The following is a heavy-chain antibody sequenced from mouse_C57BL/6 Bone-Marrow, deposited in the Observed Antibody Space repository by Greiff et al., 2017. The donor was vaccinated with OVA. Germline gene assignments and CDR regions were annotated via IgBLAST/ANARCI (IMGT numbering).Heavy chain of an antibody. CDR2: ISSGSSTI. CDR1: GFTFSDYG. V-gene: IGHV5-17*01. J-gene: IGHJ1*03. Sequence: EVHLVESGGGLVKPGGSLKLSCAASGFTFSDYGMHWVRQAPEKGLEWVAYISSGSSTIYYADTVKGRFTISRDNAKNTLFLQMTSLRSEDTAMYYCARISYWYFDVWGTGTTVTVSA. CDR3: ARISYWYFDV.